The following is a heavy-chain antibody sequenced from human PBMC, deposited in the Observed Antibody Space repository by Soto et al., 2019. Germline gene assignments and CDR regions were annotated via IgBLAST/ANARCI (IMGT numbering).Heavy chain of an antibody. D-gene: IGHD6-19*01. V-gene: IGHV3-30-3*01. J-gene: IGHJ4*02. CDR1: GFTFSSYA. CDR2: ISYDGSNK. CDR3: ARVSSVIAVPWGIDY. Sequence: GGSLRLSCAASGFTFSSYAMHWVRQAPGKGLEWVAVISYDGSNKYYADSVKGRFTISRDNSKNTLYLQMNSLRAEDTAVYYCARVSSVIAVPWGIDYWGQGTLVTVSS.